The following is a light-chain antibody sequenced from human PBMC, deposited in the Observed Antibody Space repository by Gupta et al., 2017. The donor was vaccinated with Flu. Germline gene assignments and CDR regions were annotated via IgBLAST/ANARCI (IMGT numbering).Light chain of an antibody. V-gene: IGKV3-20*01. CDR1: QSVSNNL. CDR2: GAS. J-gene: IGKJ2*01. Sequence: EIVLTKCPGTLSLSPGGSGTITTSGSQSVSNNLLTWYQQKPGQAPRLLIYGASSRATGIPDRFSGSGSGTDFTLTISRLEPEDFAVYYCQQYGISPYTFGQGTKLEIK. CDR3: QQYGISPYT.